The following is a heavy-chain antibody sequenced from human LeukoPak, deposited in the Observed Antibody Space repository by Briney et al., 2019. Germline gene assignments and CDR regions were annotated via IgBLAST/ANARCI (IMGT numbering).Heavy chain of an antibody. V-gene: IGHV3-21*01. J-gene: IGHJ4*02. Sequence: GGSLRLSCAASGFTFDSYTMNWVRQSPGEGLEWVSSISSSNSYNYYMDSVRGRFTISRDNAANSLYLQMDSLRVDDTAIYYCARASTPRNYFDHWGRGILVTVSS. CDR1: GFTFDSYT. CDR2: ISSSNSYN. D-gene: IGHD4-23*01. CDR3: ARASTPRNYFDH.